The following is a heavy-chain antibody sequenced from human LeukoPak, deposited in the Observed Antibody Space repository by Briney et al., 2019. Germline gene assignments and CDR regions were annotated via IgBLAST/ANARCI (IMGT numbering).Heavy chain of an antibody. V-gene: IGHV3-23*01. D-gene: IGHD2-21*01. Sequence: GGSLRLSCVASGFSFGNYSMSWVRQAPGKGLQWVSQISGTGGATWYAGFARDRFTISRDNSKKTLYLQMSGLRVEDTAMYYCVKDPRDTYGTNLFVSWGQGTRLIVSS. CDR1: GFSFGNYS. CDR3: VKDPRDTYGTNLFVS. J-gene: IGHJ5*01. CDR2: ISGTGGAT.